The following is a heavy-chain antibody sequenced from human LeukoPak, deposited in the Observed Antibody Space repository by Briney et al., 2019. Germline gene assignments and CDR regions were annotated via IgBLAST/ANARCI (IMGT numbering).Heavy chain of an antibody. J-gene: IGHJ3*02. CDR3: ARDLYYYDSSGYWCAFDI. D-gene: IGHD3-22*01. CDR1: GYTFTSYA. V-gene: IGHV1-3*01. CDR2: INAGNGNT. Sequence: ASVKVSCKASGYTFTSYAMHWGRQAPGQRLEWMGWINAGNGNTKYSQKFQGRVTITRDTSASTAYMELSSLRSEDTAVYYCARDLYYYDSSGYWCAFDIWGQGTMVTVSS.